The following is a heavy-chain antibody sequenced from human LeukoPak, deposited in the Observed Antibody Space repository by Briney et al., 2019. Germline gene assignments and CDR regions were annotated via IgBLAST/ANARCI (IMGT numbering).Heavy chain of an antibody. D-gene: IGHD5-18*01. CDR1: GGSISSYY. Sequence: KPSETLSLTCTVSGGSISSYYWSWIRQPAGKGLEWIGRIYTSGSTNYNPSLKSRVTMSVDTSKNQFSLKLSSVTAADTAVYYCARSDVDTAMVTLYYFDYWGQGTLVTVSS. V-gene: IGHV4-4*07. J-gene: IGHJ4*02. CDR3: ARSDVDTAMVTLYYFDY. CDR2: IYTSGST.